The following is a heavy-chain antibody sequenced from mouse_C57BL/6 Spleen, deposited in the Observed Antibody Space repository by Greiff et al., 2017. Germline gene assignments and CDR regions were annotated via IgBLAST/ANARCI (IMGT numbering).Heavy chain of an antibody. J-gene: IGHJ4*01. V-gene: IGHV1-76*01. CDR2: IYPGSGNT. Sequence: QVQLKESGAELVRPGASVKLSCKASGYTFTDYYINWVKQRPGQGLEWIARIYPGSGNTYYNEKFKGKATLTAEKSSSTAYMQLSSLTSEDSAVYFCAREGLDYAMDYWGQGTSVTVSS. CDR3: AREGLDYAMDY. D-gene: IGHD2-4*01. CDR1: GYTFTDYY.